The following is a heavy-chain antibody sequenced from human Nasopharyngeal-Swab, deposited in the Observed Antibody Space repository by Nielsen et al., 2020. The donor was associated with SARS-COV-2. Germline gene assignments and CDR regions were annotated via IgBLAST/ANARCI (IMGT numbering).Heavy chain of an antibody. CDR3: ARVGLVGARYYYGMDV. CDR2: INPNSGGT. CDR1: GYILTGYY. J-gene: IGHJ6*02. Sequence: GSVKVPCKASGYILTGYYMHWVRQAPGQGVEWMGWINPNSGGTNYAQKFQGRVTMTRDTSISTAYMELSRLRSDDTPVYYCARVGLVGARYYYGMDVWGQGTTVTVSS. V-gene: IGHV1-2*02. D-gene: IGHD1-26*01.